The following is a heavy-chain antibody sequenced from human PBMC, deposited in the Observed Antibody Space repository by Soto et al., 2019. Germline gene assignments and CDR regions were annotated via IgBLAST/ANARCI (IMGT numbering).Heavy chain of an antibody. Sequence: PGGSLRLSCAASGFTFSSYSMNWVRQAPGKGLEWVSSISSSSSYIYYADSVKGRFTISRDNAKNSLYLQMNSLRAEDTAVYYCARDPSSLSSTSLYYYGMDVWGQGTTVTSP. CDR1: GFTFSSYS. CDR2: ISSSSSYI. V-gene: IGHV3-21*01. D-gene: IGHD2-2*01. CDR3: ARDPSSLSSTSLYYYGMDV. J-gene: IGHJ6*02.